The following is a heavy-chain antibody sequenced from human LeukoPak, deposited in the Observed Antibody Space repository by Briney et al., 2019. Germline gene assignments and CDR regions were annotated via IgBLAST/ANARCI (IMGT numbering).Heavy chain of an antibody. CDR3: AGERDYGGNSGAFDI. Sequence: GASVKVSCKASGYTFTSYGISWVRQAPGQGLEWMGWISAYNGNTNYAQKLQGRVTMTTDTSTSTAYMELRSLRSDDTAVYYCAGERDYGGNSGAFDIWGQGTMVTVSS. D-gene: IGHD4-23*01. V-gene: IGHV1-18*01. CDR2: ISAYNGNT. J-gene: IGHJ3*02. CDR1: GYTFTSYG.